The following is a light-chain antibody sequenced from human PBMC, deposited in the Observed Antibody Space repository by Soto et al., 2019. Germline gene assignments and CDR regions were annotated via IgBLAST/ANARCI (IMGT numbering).Light chain of an antibody. Sequence: DIKMTQSPSSLSASIGDRVTITCRASQGISTYLAWYQQKPGKVPKLLIYAASTLQSGVPSRFSGSGSGTDFTLTINNLQPEDVATYYCQKHNGAPFTFGPGTKLDIK. V-gene: IGKV1-27*01. J-gene: IGKJ3*01. CDR2: AAS. CDR1: QGISTY. CDR3: QKHNGAPFT.